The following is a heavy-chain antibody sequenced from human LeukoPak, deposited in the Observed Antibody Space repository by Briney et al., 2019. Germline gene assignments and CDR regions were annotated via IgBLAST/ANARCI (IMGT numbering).Heavy chain of an antibody. CDR3: ARLFNDEFFSAYYFDY. J-gene: IGHJ4*02. V-gene: IGHV4-34*01. D-gene: IGHD1-1*01. CDR1: GGSFSDYY. CDR2: INYSGST. Sequence: SETLSLTCAVYGGSFSDYYWTWIRQAPGKRLEWIGEINYSGSTNYNPSLKSRVTISVDTSKNQFSLKLSSVTAADTAVYYCARLFNDEFFSAYYFDYWGQGTLVTVSS.